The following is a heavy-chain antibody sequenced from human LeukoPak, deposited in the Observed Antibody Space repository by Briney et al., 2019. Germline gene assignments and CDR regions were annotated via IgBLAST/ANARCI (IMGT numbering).Heavy chain of an antibody. Sequence: ASVKVSCKASSYTFINYGISWVRQAPGQGLEWMGWISGYNGNTNYAQKLQGRVTMTTDTSTSTAYMELRSLRSDDTAVYYCARVAQGSGSTIDYWGQGTLVTVSS. CDR1: SYTFINYG. CDR2: ISGYNGNT. D-gene: IGHD3-10*01. V-gene: IGHV1-18*01. J-gene: IGHJ4*02. CDR3: ARVAQGSGSTIDY.